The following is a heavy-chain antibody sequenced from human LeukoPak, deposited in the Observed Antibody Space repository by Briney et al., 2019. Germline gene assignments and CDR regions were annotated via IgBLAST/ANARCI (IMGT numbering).Heavy chain of an antibody. CDR2: IWYDGTNK. Sequence: AGSLRLSCEASGFTFSSYGIHWVRQAPGKGLEWVTIIWYDGTNKYYTDSVQGRFTISRDNSKNTVYLQMSALRVEDTAVYFCAREASGGAGAFDVWGQGTMVTVSS. CDR3: AREASGGAGAFDV. V-gene: IGHV3-33*01. D-gene: IGHD4-23*01. J-gene: IGHJ3*01. CDR1: GFTFSSYG.